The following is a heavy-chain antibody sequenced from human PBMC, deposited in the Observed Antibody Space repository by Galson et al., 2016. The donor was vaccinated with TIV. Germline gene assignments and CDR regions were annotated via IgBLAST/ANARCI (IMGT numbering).Heavy chain of an antibody. J-gene: IGHJ4*02. CDR3: ARADYDNSGF. V-gene: IGHV5-51*01. Sequence: QSGAEVTKPGESLKISCKGSGYSFPNYWIGWVRQMPGKGLEWMGAIFPDDSDTRYSPSFQGQVTISADKSINTAYLQWSSLKASDTAMYYCARADYDNSGFWGQGTLVTVSS. CDR2: IFPDDSDT. D-gene: IGHD3-22*01. CDR1: GYSFPNYW.